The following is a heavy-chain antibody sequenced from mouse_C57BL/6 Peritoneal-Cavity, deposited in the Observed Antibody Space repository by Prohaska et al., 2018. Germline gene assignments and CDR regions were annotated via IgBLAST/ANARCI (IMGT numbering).Heavy chain of an antibody. CDR2: IDPSDSYT. V-gene: IGHV1-50*01. D-gene: IGHD2-5*01. CDR1: GYTFTSYW. Sequence: QVQLQQPGAELVKPGASVKLSCKASGYTFTSYWMQWVKQRPGQGLEWIGEIDPSDSYTNYNQKFKGKATLTVDTSSSTAYMQLSSLTSEDSAVYYCARWGYSNYDGYAMDYWGQGTSVTVSS. J-gene: IGHJ4*01. CDR3: ARWGYSNYDGYAMDY.